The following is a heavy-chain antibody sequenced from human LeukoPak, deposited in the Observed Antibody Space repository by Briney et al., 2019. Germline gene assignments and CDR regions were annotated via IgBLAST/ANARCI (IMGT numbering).Heavy chain of an antibody. J-gene: IGHJ4*02. V-gene: IGHV4-61*02. D-gene: IGHD6-13*01. CDR3: ARDQQQLAIDY. Sequence: SETLSLTCTVSGGSISSGSYYWSWIRQPAGEGLEWIGRIYTSGSTNYNPSLKSRVTISVDTPKNQFSLKLSSVTAADTAVYYCARDQQQLAIDYWGQGTLVTVSS. CDR1: GGSISSGSYY. CDR2: IYTSGST.